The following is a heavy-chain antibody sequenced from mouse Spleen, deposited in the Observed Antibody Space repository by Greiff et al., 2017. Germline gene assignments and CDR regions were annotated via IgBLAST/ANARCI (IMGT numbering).Heavy chain of an antibody. CDR1: GYTFTDYY. J-gene: IGHJ1*01. Sequence: EVQLQQSGPELVKPGASVKISCKASGYTFTDYYMNWVKQSHGKSLEWIGDINPNNGGTSYNQKFKGKATLTVDKSSSTAYMELRSLTSEDSAVYYCANAIYYYGSSYADYWYFDVWGAGTTVTVSS. D-gene: IGHD1-1*01. CDR3: ANAIYYYGSSYADYWYFDV. V-gene: IGHV1-26*01. CDR2: INPNNGGT.